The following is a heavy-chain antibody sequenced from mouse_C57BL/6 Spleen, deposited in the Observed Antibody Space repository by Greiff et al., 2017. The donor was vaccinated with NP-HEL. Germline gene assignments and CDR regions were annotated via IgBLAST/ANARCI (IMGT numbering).Heavy chain of an antibody. D-gene: IGHD2-2*01. CDR1: GFTFSSYA. V-gene: IGHV5-4*01. Sequence: EVKLVESGGGLVKPGGSLKLSCAASGFTFSSYAMSWVRQTPEKRLEWVATISDGGSYTYYPDNVKGRFTISRDTAKNNLYLQMSHLKSEDTAMYYGAGEGGGYSRGFDYWGQGTTLTVSS. J-gene: IGHJ2*01. CDR3: AGEGGGYSRGFDY. CDR2: ISDGGSYT.